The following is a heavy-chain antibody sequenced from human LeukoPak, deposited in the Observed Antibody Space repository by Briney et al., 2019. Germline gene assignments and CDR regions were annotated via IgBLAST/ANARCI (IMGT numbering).Heavy chain of an antibody. Sequence: GASVKVSCKASGYTFTSYYMHWVRQAPGQGLEWMGIINPSGGSTSYAQKFQGRVTMTRDMSTSTVYMELSSLRSEDTAVYYCASGGRGIRSQNAFDIWGQGTMVTVSS. V-gene: IGHV1-46*01. CDR2: INPSGGST. D-gene: IGHD3-16*01. CDR3: ASGGRGIRSQNAFDI. J-gene: IGHJ3*02. CDR1: GYTFTSYY.